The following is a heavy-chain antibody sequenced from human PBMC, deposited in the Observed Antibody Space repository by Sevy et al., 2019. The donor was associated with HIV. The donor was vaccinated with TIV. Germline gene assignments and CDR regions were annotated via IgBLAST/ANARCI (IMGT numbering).Heavy chain of an antibody. V-gene: IGHV3-7*04. J-gene: IGHJ3*02. Sequence: GGSLRLSCAASGFTFSNYWMSWVRQAPGKGLEWVGNIKPDGSEKYYVDSVKGRFTISRANAKNSLYLQMNSLRGGDTAVYYCARGDYSDSRGDYNDAFDIWGQGTMVTVSS. CDR2: IKPDGSEK. D-gene: IGHD3-22*01. CDR3: ARGDYSDSRGDYNDAFDI. CDR1: GFTFSNYW.